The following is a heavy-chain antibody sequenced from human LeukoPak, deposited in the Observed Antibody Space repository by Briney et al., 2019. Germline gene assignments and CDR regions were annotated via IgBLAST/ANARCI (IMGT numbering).Heavy chain of an antibody. D-gene: IGHD1-26*01. CDR1: GFTFSSYW. V-gene: IGHV3-7*01. J-gene: IGHJ6*02. CDR2: IKQDGSEK. CDR3: ARERWKKMGATTGPLYYYGMDV. Sequence: GGSLRLSCAASGFTFSSYWMSWVRQAPGKGLEWVANIKQDGSEKYYVDSVKGQFTISRDNAKNSLYLQMNSLRAEDTAVYYCARERWKKMGATTGPLYYYGMDVWGQGTTVTVSS.